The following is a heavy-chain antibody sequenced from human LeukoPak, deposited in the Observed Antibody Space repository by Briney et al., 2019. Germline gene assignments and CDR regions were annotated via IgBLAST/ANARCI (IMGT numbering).Heavy chain of an antibody. V-gene: IGHV1-8*01. CDR1: GYTFASYD. CDR3: ARSTDSSAPYYYYHMDV. J-gene: IGHJ6*03. D-gene: IGHD6-6*01. CDR2: MNPNSGNT. Sequence: GASVKVSCKASGYTFASYDINWVRQATGHRLEWMGLMNPNSGNTGYAQKFQGRVTMTRDTSINTAYMELSNLRSEDTAVYYCARSTDSSAPYYYYHMDVWGEGTTVTVSS.